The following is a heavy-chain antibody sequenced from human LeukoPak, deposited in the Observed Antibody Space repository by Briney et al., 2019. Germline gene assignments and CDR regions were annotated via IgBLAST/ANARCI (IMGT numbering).Heavy chain of an antibody. CDR3: AKDSSVWVVGAISFFDY. V-gene: IGHV3-30*18. D-gene: IGHD1-26*01. CDR1: GFTFSNYG. J-gene: IGHJ4*02. CDR2: ISYDGSTK. Sequence: GRSLRLSCAASGFTFSNYGMHWVRQAPGKGLEWVAAISYDGSTKYYADSVKGRFTSSRDNSKNTLYLQMNSLRPEDTAVYYCAKDSSVWVVGAISFFDYWGQGTRVSVS.